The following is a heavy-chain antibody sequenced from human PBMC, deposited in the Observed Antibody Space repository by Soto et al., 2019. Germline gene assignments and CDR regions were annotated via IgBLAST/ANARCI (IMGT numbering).Heavy chain of an antibody. CDR1: GFTFSTYV. D-gene: IGHD3-3*01. CDR3: AKDQRVGRYYAFWSGSIMRPDGFDV. J-gene: IGHJ3*01. V-gene: IGHV3-23*01. Sequence: VQLLESGGDLVHPGGSLRLSCAASGFTFSTYVMSWVRQAPGKGLEWVSSISASGDSTYYTDSVMARFTISRDKSKNTRVLPMNSLRAEDTAVYYCAKDQRVGRYYAFWSGSIMRPDGFDVWGQGTMVPVSS. CDR2: ISASGDST.